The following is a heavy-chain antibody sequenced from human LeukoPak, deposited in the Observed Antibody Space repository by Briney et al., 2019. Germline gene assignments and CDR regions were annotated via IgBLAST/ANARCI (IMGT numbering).Heavy chain of an antibody. D-gene: IGHD6-19*01. V-gene: IGHV3-30*18. CDR3: AKDGYSSGWYNPDY. Sequence: PGGSLRLSCAASGFTFSSYGMHWVRQAPGKGLEWVAVISYDGTIKYYADSVKGRFTISRGNSKNTVYLQMSGLRGEDTAVYYCAKDGYSSGWYNPDYWGQGTLVTVSS. CDR2: ISYDGTIK. CDR1: GFTFSSYG. J-gene: IGHJ4*02.